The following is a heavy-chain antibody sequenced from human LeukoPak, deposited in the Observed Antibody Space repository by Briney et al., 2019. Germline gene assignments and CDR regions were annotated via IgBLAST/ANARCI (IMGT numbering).Heavy chain of an antibody. J-gene: IGHJ4*02. V-gene: IGHV3-48*02. CDR1: GFIFSSFA. CDR2: ISPTYDI. Sequence: GGSLRLSCAASGFIFSSFAMNWVRQAPGKGLEWVSYISPTYDIYYSDSVRGRFTISRDNAENSLYLQMNSLRDEDTAVYYCARDHNWGFDYWGQGTLVAVSS. CDR3: ARDHNWGFDY. D-gene: IGHD7-27*01.